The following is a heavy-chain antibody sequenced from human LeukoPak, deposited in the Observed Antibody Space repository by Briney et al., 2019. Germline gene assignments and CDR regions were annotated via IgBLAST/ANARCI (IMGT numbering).Heavy chain of an antibody. V-gene: IGHV4-39*01. CDR3: AIKVPAAIDY. J-gene: IGHJ4*02. Sequence: SETLSLTCTVSGGSISSSSYYWGWIRQPPGKGLEWIGSIYYSGSTYYNPSLKSRVTISVDTSKDQFSLKLSSVTAADTAVYYCAIKVPAAIDYWGQGTLATVSS. D-gene: IGHD2-2*01. CDR1: GGSISSSSYY. CDR2: IYYSGST.